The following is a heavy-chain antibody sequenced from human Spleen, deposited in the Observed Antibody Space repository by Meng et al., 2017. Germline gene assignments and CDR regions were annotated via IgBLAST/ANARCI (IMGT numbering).Heavy chain of an antibody. Sequence: QVTFQQLGAGLLKPSETLSLTCFVSGGSFSDYYWSWIRQPPGKGLEWIGEINHSGSTNYNPSLESRATISVDTSQNNLSLKLSSVTAADSAVYYCARGPTTMAHDFDYWGQGTLVTVSS. D-gene: IGHD4-11*01. CDR1: GGSFSDYY. CDR2: INHSGST. V-gene: IGHV4-34*01. J-gene: IGHJ4*02. CDR3: ARGPTTMAHDFDY.